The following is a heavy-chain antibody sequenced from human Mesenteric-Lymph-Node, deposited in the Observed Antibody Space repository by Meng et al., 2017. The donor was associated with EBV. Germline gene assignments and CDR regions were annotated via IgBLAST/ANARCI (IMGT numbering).Heavy chain of an antibody. CDR3: ATDTGRVINNLFDP. J-gene: IGHJ5*02. Sequence: QVRLVPSGAEVKKPGASVEVSCKASGYSFSSYGISWVRQAPGQGLEWMGWISAYNGNINYAQKFQGRVTMTTDTSTSTAYMELRSLRSDDTAVYYCATDTGRVINNLFDPWGQGTLVTVSS. D-gene: IGHD3-22*01. V-gene: IGHV1-18*01. CDR1: GYSFSSYG. CDR2: ISAYNGNI.